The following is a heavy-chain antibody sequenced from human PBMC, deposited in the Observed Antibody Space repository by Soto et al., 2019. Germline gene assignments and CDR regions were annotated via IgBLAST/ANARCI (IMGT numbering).Heavy chain of an antibody. Sequence: GETLKISCQTSGYKFTSYWITWVRQMPGKGLEWVAIINPADSDMRYSPSFQGHVTVSADRSKSTVYLNWSSLKASDTATYFCARQTSWFGELSLDYWGQGTQVTVSS. CDR1: GYKFTSYW. V-gene: IGHV5-51*01. CDR3: ARQTSWFGELSLDY. D-gene: IGHD3-10*01. CDR2: INPADSDM. J-gene: IGHJ4*02.